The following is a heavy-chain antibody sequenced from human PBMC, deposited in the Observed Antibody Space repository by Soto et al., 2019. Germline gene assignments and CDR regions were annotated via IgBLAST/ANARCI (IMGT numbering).Heavy chain of an antibody. Sequence: QVQLQQWGSGLLKPSETLSLTCGVFGGSFNNYFWIWIRQAPGKGLEWIGEINHTGSNNYNPSFNSRVTIPVDTSKQQFSLRLTSVTAAETAPYYCASQVGVPSNWVGVAWGQGARVTVSS. D-gene: IGHD6-13*01. J-gene: IGHJ5*02. V-gene: IGHV4-34*01. CDR2: INHTGSN. CDR1: GGSFNNYF. CDR3: ASQVGVPSNWVGVA.